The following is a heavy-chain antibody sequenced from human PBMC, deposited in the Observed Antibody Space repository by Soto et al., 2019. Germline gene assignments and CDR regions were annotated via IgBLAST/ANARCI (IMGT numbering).Heavy chain of an antibody. CDR1: GFTFSSYA. D-gene: IGHD5-18*01. V-gene: IGHV3-23*01. J-gene: IGHJ4*02. CDR3: ARVRGYSYGSFDY. CDR2: ISGSGGST. Sequence: EVQLLESGGGLVQPGGSLRLSCAASGFTFSSYAMSWVRQAPGKGLEWVSAISGSGGSTYYADSVKGRFTISRDNANNSLYLQMNSLRAEDTAVYYCARVRGYSYGSFDYWGQGTLVTVSS.